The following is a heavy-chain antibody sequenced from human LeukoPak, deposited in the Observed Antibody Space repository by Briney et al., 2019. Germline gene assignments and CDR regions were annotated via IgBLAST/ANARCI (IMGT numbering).Heavy chain of an antibody. CDR1: GFTFSNYG. CDR2: IHYDGSTK. V-gene: IGHV3-30*02. CDR3: AIYRSPFDY. J-gene: IGHJ4*02. D-gene: IGHD5-12*01. Sequence: GGSLRLSCSASGFTFSNYGMHWVRQAPGKGLEWVAFIHYDGSTKYYADSVKGRFTISRDNSKNTLYLQMSSLRAEDTAVYFCAIYRSPFDYWGQGTLVTVSS.